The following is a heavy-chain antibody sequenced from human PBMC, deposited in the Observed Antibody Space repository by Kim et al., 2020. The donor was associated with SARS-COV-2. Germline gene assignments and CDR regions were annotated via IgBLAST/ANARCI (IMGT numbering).Heavy chain of an antibody. V-gene: IGHV4-34*01. J-gene: IGHJ6*01. CDR1: GGSFSGYY. CDR2: INHSGST. CDR3: ARGLQLGISAYYYYYGMDV. Sequence: SETLSLTCAVYGGSFSGYYWSWIRQPPGKGLEWIGEINHSGSTNYNPSLKSRVTISVDTSKNQFSLKLSSVTAADTAVYYCARGLQLGISAYYYYYGMDV. D-gene: IGHD6-13*01.